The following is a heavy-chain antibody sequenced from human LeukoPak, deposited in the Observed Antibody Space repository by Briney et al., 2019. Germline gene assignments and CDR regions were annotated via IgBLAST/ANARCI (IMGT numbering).Heavy chain of an antibody. V-gene: IGHV4-4*07. CDR1: GGSISSYY. CDR2: IYTSGST. J-gene: IGHJ3*02. CDR3: ARDRLRWDYVWGSYRHCAFDI. D-gene: IGHD3-16*02. Sequence: SETLSLTCTVSGGSISSYYWSWIRQPAGKGLEWIGRIYTSGSTNYNPSLKSRVTMSVDTSKNQFSLKLSSVTAAGTAVYYCARDRLRWDYVWGSYRHCAFDIWGQGTMVTVSS.